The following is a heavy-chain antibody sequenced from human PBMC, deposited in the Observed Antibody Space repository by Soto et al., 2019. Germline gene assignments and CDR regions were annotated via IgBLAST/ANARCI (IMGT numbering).Heavy chain of an antibody. CDR3: ARDGDTARVC. CDR1: GFPVSINY. CDR2: IYSGGST. V-gene: IGHV3-53*01. Sequence: SGGSLRLSCAASGFPVSINYMSWVRQAPGKGLEWVSVIYSGGSTYYADSVKGRFTISRDNSKNTLYLQMNSLRAEDTAVYYCARDGDTARVCWGQGKRVTIAS. D-gene: IGHD5-18*01. J-gene: IGHJ4*02.